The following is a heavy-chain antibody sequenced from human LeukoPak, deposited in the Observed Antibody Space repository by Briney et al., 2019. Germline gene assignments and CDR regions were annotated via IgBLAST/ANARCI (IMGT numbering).Heavy chain of an antibody. CDR3: ARAGPYGDYYGSGSYYFDY. Sequence: PGGSLRLSCEASGFSFRSYGMHWVRQAPGKGLEWGAVIRSDGGEQQYADSVKGRFTISRHNSKNTLYLQMNSLRAEDTAVYYCARAGPYGDYYGSGSYYFDYWGQGTLVTASS. CDR2: IRSDGGEQ. J-gene: IGHJ4*02. CDR1: GFSFRSYG. V-gene: IGHV3-30*02. D-gene: IGHD3-10*01.